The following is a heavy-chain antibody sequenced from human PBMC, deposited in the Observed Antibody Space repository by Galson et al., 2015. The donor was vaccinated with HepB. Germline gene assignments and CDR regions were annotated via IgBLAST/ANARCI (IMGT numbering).Heavy chain of an antibody. CDR3: ARAYSGAYAY. D-gene: IGHD1-26*01. J-gene: IGHJ4*02. CDR1: GFTFSTYW. Sequence: LRLSCAASGFTFSTYWMTWVRQAPGKGLEWVANIKQDGSETYYVDSVKGRFTISRDNAKNSLYLQMNSLRAEDTAVYYCARAYSGAYAYWGQGTLVTVSS. CDR2: IKQDGSET. V-gene: IGHV3-7*03.